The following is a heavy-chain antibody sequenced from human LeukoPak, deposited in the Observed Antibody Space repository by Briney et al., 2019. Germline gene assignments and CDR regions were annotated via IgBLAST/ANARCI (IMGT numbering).Heavy chain of an antibody. CDR3: ARSYYSDNSGYPDY. V-gene: IGHV3-21*01. CDR2: ITGTSTYI. D-gene: IGHD3-22*01. J-gene: IGHJ4*02. Sequence: GGSLRLSCAASGFTFSSYWMSWVRQAPGKGLEWVSSITGTSTYIYYADSVRGRFTISRDNAKNSLYLQMNSLRAEDTAVYFCARSYYSDNSGYPDYWGQGTLVTVSS. CDR1: GFTFSSYW.